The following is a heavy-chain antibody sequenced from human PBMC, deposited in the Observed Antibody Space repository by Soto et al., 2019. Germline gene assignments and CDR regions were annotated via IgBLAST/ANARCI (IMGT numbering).Heavy chain of an antibody. D-gene: IGHD3-3*01. V-gene: IGHV1-8*01. Sequence: QVQLVQSGAEVKKPGASVKVTCKASGYTFTSYDINWVRQATGQGLEWMGWMNPNSGKTGYAQKFQGRVTMTRDTSISTAYMELSSLRSEDTAVYYCARGAKGTIFGVVYYGKDVWGQGTTVTVSS. CDR3: ARGAKGTIFGVVYYGKDV. J-gene: IGHJ6*02. CDR1: GYTFTSYD. CDR2: MNPNSGKT.